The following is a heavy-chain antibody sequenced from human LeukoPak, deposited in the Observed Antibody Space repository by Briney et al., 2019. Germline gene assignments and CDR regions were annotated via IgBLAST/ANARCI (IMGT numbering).Heavy chain of an antibody. CDR1: GCTFSNYY. CDR2: ISSSGSAI. J-gene: IGHJ6*02. Sequence: ETLTLSCGDSGCTFSNYYMNWIRQAPAQGMEWMSYISSSGSAIYYADSVKGRFTMSKDNAKESLYLQMNSLRAEDTAVYYCARDTKDVKAWRGSYFYDGMDVWGQGTTVTVSS. V-gene: IGHV3-11*04. D-gene: IGHD2-15*01. CDR3: ARDTKDVKAWRGSYFYDGMDV.